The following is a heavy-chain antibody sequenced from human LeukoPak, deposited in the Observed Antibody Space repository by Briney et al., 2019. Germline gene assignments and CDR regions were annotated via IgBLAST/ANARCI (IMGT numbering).Heavy chain of an antibody. CDR3: ARDRGGIGYYMDV. D-gene: IGHD3-16*02. CDR2: ISGSGGST. Sequence: GGSLRLSCAASGFSFSNYWMSWVRQAPGKGLEWVSAISGSGGSTYYADSVKGRFTISRDNAKTSLYLQMNSLRAEDTALYYCARDRGGIGYYMDVWGKGTTVTVSS. CDR1: GFSFSNYW. V-gene: IGHV3-23*01. J-gene: IGHJ6*03.